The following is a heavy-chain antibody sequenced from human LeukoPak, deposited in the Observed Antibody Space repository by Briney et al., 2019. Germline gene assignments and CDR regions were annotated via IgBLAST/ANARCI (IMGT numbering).Heavy chain of an antibody. D-gene: IGHD5-24*01. V-gene: IGHV1-46*01. J-gene: IGHJ5*02. CDR2: ISPSGGST. Sequence: GASVKVSCKAFGYTFTINYMHWVRQAPGQGPEWMGVISPSGGSTTYAQKFQGRVTLTRDMSTSTDYLELSSLRSEDTAVYYCARDNSVRDEAWWLNPWGQGTLVTVSS. CDR1: GYTFTINY. CDR3: ARDNSVRDEAWWLNP.